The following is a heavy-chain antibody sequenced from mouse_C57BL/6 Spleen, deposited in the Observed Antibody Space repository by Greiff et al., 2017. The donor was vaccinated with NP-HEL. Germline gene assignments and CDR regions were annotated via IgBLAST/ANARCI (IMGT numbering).Heavy chain of an antibody. CDR1: GYTFTDYE. J-gene: IGHJ4*01. CDR2: IDPETGGT. Sequence: VQLQQSGAELVRPGASVTLSCKASGYTFTDYEMHWMKQTPVHGLEWIGAIDPETGGTAYNQKFKGKAILTADKSSSTAYMELRSLTSEDSAVYYCTRGYYGSVYYAMDYWGQGTSVTVSS. D-gene: IGHD1-1*01. V-gene: IGHV1-15*01. CDR3: TRGYYGSVYYAMDY.